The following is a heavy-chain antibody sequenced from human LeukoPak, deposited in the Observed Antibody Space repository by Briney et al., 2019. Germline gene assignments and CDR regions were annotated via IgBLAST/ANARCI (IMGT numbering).Heavy chain of an antibody. CDR2: IKQDGSEK. D-gene: IGHD1-26*01. V-gene: IGHV3-7*01. Sequence: QSGGSLRLSCAASGFTFSSYWMSWVRQAPGKGLERVANIKQDGSEKYYVDSVKGPFTISRDNAKNSVYLQMDSLGVEDTAVYYCVRGGRGERPNYWGLGTLVTVSS. J-gene: IGHJ4*02. CDR3: VRGGRGERPNY. CDR1: GFTFSSYW.